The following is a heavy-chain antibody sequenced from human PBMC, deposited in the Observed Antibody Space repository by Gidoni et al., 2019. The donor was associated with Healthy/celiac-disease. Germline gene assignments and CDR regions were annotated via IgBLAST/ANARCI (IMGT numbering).Heavy chain of an antibody. V-gene: IGHV3-30*18. D-gene: IGHD2-15*01. CDR3: AKPELGYCSGGSCYGY. J-gene: IGHJ4*02. CDR1: GFTFSSYG. Sequence: QVQLVESGGGVVQPGRSLRLSCPASGFTFSSYGMHWVRQAPGKGLEWVAVISYDGSNKYYADSVKGRFTISRDNSKNTLYLQMNSLRAEDTAVYYCAKPELGYCSGGSCYGYWSQGTLVTVSS. CDR2: ISYDGSNK.